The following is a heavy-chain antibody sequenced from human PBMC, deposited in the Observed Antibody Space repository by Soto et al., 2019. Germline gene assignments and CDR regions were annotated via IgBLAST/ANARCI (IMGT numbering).Heavy chain of an antibody. D-gene: IGHD1-20*01. J-gene: IGHJ4*02. V-gene: IGHV3-7*01. CDR2: IKQDGSET. Sequence: EVQLVESGGLLVQPGGSLRLSCATSGFTFSNFWMNWVRQAPGKGLEWVANIKQDGSETNYLDSVKGRFTVSRDNAQSSLYLQMNSLRAEDTALYYCARARYNWDPDFDYWGQGTLVTVSS. CDR3: ARARYNWDPDFDY. CDR1: GFTFSNFW.